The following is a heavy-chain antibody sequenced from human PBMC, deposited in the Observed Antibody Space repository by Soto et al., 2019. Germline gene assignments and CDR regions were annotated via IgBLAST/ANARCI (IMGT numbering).Heavy chain of an antibody. CDR1: GFTFGSYN. V-gene: IGHV3-21*04. CDR3: AKDQGSSWYEIDY. J-gene: IGHJ4*02. CDR2: ISSSSSYI. Sequence: GGSLRLSCAASGFTFGSYNMNWVRQAPGKGLEWVSSISSSSSYIYYADSVKGRFTISRDNSKNTLYLQMNSLRAEDTAVYYCAKDQGSSWYEIDYWGQGTLVTV. D-gene: IGHD6-13*01.